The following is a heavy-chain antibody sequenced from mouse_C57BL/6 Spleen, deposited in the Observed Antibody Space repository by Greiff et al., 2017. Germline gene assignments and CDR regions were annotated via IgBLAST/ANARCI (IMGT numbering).Heavy chain of an antibody. CDR1: GYAFSSYW. CDR2: IYPGDGDT. V-gene: IGHV1-80*01. Sequence: VQLVESGAELVKPGASVKISCKASGYAFSSYWMNWVKQRPGKGLEWIGQIYPGDGDTNYNGKFKGKATLTADKSSSTAYMQLSSLTSEDSAVYFCARSTGWLPLDYWGQGTTLTVSS. J-gene: IGHJ2*01. CDR3: ARSTGWLPLDY. D-gene: IGHD2-3*01.